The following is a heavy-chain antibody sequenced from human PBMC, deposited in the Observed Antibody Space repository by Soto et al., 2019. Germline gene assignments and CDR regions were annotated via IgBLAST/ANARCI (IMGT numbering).Heavy chain of an antibody. CDR3: AKDIALLRGLIIDMDV. CDR1: GFTFSNYG. CDR2: LSYDGDNK. V-gene: IGHV3-30*18. J-gene: IGHJ6*02. Sequence: GGSLRLSCAASGFTFSNYGMHWVRQAPGKGLEWVAVLSYDGDNKHYADSVKGRFTISRDSSKNTLYLQMNSLRAEDTAVYYCAKDIALLRGLIIDMDVWGQGTTVTVSS. D-gene: IGHD3-10*01.